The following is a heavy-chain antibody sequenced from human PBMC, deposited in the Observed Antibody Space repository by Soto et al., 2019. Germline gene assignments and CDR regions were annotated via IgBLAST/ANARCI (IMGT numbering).Heavy chain of an antibody. J-gene: IGHJ4*02. CDR1: GFTFSSYA. V-gene: IGHV3-23*01. Sequence: VQLLESGGGLVQPGGSLRLSCAASGFTFSSYAMSWVRQAPGKGLEWVSVISGSGGSTYYADSVKGRFTISRDNSKNTLYLQMNSLRAEDTAVYYCAKEPYYDFWSGHSYYFDYWGQGTLVTVSS. CDR2: ISGSGGST. D-gene: IGHD3-3*01. CDR3: AKEPYYDFWSGHSYYFDY.